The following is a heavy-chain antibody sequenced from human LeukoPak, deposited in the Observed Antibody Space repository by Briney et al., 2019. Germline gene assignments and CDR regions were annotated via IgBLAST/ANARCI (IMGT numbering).Heavy chain of an antibody. CDR1: GFTFSSYA. D-gene: IGHD6-13*01. CDR3: ARPLDLYSSPDY. Sequence: QAGRSLRLSCAASGFTFSSYAMHWVRQAPGKGLEWVAVISYDGSNKYYADSVKGRFTISRDNSKNTLYLQMNSLRAEDTAVYYCARPLDLYSSPDYWGQGTLVTVSS. CDR2: ISYDGSNK. V-gene: IGHV3-30-3*01. J-gene: IGHJ4*02.